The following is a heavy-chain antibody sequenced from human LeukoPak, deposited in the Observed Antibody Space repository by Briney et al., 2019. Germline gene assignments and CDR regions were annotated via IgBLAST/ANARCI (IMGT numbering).Heavy chain of an antibody. CDR2: INHSGST. D-gene: IGHD3-22*01. CDR1: GGSFSGYY. Sequence: SETLSLTCAVYGGSFSGYYWSWIRQPPGKGLEWTGEINHSGSTNYNPSLKSRVTISVDTSKNQFSLKLSSVTAADTAVYYCARVRRLYYYDSSGYYRHAFDIWGQGTMVTVSS. V-gene: IGHV4-34*01. J-gene: IGHJ3*02. CDR3: ARVRRLYYYDSSGYYRHAFDI.